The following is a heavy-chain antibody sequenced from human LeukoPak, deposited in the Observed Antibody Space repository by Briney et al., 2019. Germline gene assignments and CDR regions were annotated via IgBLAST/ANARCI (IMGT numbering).Heavy chain of an antibody. J-gene: IGHJ4*02. D-gene: IGHD3-22*01. V-gene: IGHV3-23*01. CDR3: EKYSSGLGLEP. CDR1: GFTFSSYA. Sequence: GGSLRLSCTASGFTFSSYAMSWVRQAPGKGLEWIGGISASGGSTYYADSLKGRFTISRDNSKNTLYLQMNSLRAEDTAVYYCEKYSSGLGLEPRGQGTLVSVCS. CDR2: ISASGGST.